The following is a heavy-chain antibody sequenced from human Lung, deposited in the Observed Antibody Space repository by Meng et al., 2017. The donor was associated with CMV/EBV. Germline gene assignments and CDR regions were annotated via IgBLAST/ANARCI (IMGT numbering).Heavy chain of an antibody. CDR3: ARESPSYYDRGGDTGSLHT. Sequence: GGSXRLXCAASGFXFSSYKMNWVRQAPGKGLEWVSSINPSSSYIYYTDSVEGRFTISRDNAKNSLFLQMKSLRAEDTAVYFCARESPSYYDRGGDTGSLHTWXQGTXVTVSS. J-gene: IGHJ5*02. V-gene: IGHV3-21*01. CDR2: INPSSSYI. D-gene: IGHD3-22*01. CDR1: GFXFSSYK.